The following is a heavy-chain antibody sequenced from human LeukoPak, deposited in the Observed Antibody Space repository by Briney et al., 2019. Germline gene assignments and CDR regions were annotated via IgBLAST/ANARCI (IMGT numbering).Heavy chain of an antibody. CDR2: ITWAGGST. CDR3: ARDFRFHDDY. CDR1: GFTFDDYT. Sequence: GGSLRLSCAASGFTFDDYTMHWVRQAPGKGLEWVSLITWAGGSTYYADSVKGRFTISRDNAKNSVYLQMNSLRVEDTAVYYCARDFRFHDDYWGQGTLVTVSS. V-gene: IGHV3-43*01. J-gene: IGHJ4*02.